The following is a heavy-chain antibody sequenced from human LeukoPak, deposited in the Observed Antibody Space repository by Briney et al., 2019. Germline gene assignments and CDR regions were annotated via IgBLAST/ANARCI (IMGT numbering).Heavy chain of an antibody. D-gene: IGHD6-19*01. CDR3: ARVQKEYSSGWYPRNRPNDAFDI. CDR1: KFTFSMYW. V-gene: IGHV3-7*01. Sequence: QSGGSLRLSCSASKFTFSMYWMSWVRQAPGKGLEWVANINEDGSEKYYVDSVKGRFTISRDYAKNSLYLQMNSLRADDTAVYYCARVQKEYSSGWYPRNRPNDAFDIWGQGTMVTVSS. CDR2: INEDGSEK. J-gene: IGHJ3*02.